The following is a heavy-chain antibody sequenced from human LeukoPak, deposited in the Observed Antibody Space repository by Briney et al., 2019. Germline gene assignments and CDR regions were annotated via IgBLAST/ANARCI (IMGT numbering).Heavy chain of an antibody. CDR3: ARSGAYYGSGSYPANYGMDV. CDR2: IIPIFGTA. J-gene: IGHJ6*04. V-gene: IGHV1-69*13. D-gene: IGHD3-10*01. CDR1: GGTFSSYA. Sequence: EASVKVSCKASGGTFSSYAISWVRQAPGQGLEWMGGIIPIFGTANYAQKFQGRVTITADESTSTAYMELNSLRSEDTAVYYCARSGAYYGSGSYPANYGMDVWGKGTTVTVSS.